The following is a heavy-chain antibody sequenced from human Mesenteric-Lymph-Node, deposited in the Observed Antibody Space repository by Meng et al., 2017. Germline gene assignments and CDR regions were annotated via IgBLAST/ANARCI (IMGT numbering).Heavy chain of an antibody. CDR1: VGTSSIYA. D-gene: IGHD4-17*01. Sequence: HRVHPGAEVKKPGSSVDVSDKAAVGTSSIYATSWLRPAPGQGLEWMGGIIPIFGTTNYAQKFQGRVTITANNSTSTAYMELSSLISEKTAEYYCAKNMDYGDYSWYFDLWGRGTLVTVSS. J-gene: IGHJ2*01. CDR3: AKNMDYGDYSWYFDL. V-gene: IGHV1-69*06. CDR2: IIPIFGTT.